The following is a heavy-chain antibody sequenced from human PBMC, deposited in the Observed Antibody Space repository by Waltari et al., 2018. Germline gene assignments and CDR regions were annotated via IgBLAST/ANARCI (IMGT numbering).Heavy chain of an antibody. J-gene: IGHJ6*03. D-gene: IGHD1-26*01. CDR1: GYSFTSYW. Sequence: EVQLVQSGAEVKKPGESLKISCKGSGYSFTSYWIGWVRQMPGKGLEWMGIIYPGDSDTRYSPSFQGQVTISADKSISTAYLQWSSLKASDTAMYYCARHLIEPLGGYYYYYMDVWGKGTTVTVSS. CDR2: IYPGDSDT. CDR3: ARHLIEPLGGYYYYYMDV. V-gene: IGHV5-51*01.